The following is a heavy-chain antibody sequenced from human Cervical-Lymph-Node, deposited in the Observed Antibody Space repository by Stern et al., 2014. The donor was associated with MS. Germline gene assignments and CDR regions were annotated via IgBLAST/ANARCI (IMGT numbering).Heavy chain of an antibody. D-gene: IGHD5-18*01. CDR3: ARGGYPSRVDTERPADY. J-gene: IGHJ4*02. Sequence: QVQLVQSGGRVVQPGRSLRLSCAASGFTFSTFAMYWVRQAPGQGLEWVALISLDGGTRDYADSVRGRFTLSRDNLKKTMYLQMNSLRPEDTAVCYCARGGYPSRVDTERPADYWGQGTLVTVSS. CDR2: ISLDGGTR. CDR1: GFTFSTFA. V-gene: IGHV3-30-3*01.